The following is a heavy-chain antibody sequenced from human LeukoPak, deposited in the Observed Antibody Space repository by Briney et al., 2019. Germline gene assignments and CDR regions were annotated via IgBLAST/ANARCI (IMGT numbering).Heavy chain of an antibody. Sequence: HAGGSLRLSCAASGFTFRDYAMSWVRQAPGKGLEWVSNILNSGHTTNYADSVKGRFTVSRDNSKNTLYLQMDNLRGDDTAVYYCTKDGLRGYDYDYWGQGTLVTVSS. CDR3: TKDGLRGYDYDY. CDR1: GFTFRDYA. D-gene: IGHD5-12*01. J-gene: IGHJ4*02. V-gene: IGHV3-23*01. CDR2: ILNSGHTT.